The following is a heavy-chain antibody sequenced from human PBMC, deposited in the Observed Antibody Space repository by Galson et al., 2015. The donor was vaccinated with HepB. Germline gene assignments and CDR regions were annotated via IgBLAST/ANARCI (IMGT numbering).Heavy chain of an antibody. J-gene: IGHJ5*02. Sequence: SVKVSCKASGYTFTSYYMHWVRQAPGQGLEWMGIIDPSGGSTSYAQKFQGRVTMTRDTSTSTVYMELSSLRSEDTAVYYCARTPPTPWYYGSGAFDPWGQGTLVTVSS. CDR1: GYTFTSYY. D-gene: IGHD3-10*01. CDR3: ARTPPTPWYYGSGAFDP. CDR2: IDPSGGST. V-gene: IGHV1-46*01.